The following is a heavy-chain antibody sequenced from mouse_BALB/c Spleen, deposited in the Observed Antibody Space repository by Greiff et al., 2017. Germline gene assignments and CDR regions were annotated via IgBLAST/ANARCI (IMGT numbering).Heavy chain of an antibody. CDR1: GFSLTSYG. CDR2: IWRGGST. V-gene: IGHV2-5-1*01. D-gene: IGHD2-1*01. Sequence: VHLVESGPSLVQPSQSLSITCTVSGFSLTSYGVHWVRQSPGKGLEWLGVIWRGGSTDYNAAFMSRLSITKDNSKSQVFFKMNSLQADDTAIYYCATYGNYDYYAMDYWGQGTSVTVSS. J-gene: IGHJ4*01. CDR3: ATYGNYDYYAMDY.